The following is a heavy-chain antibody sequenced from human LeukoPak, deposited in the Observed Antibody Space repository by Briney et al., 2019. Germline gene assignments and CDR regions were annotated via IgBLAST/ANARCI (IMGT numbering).Heavy chain of an antibody. CDR2: ISTSRNYI. Sequence: GGSLRLSCAASGFTFSTYSMNWVRQAPGKGLEWVSSISTSRNYIYYADSVKGRFTISRDNAKNSLYLQMNSLRAEDTAVYYCASYGYWGQGTLVTVSS. V-gene: IGHV3-21*01. CDR1: GFTFSTYS. D-gene: IGHD4-17*01. CDR3: ASYGY. J-gene: IGHJ4*02.